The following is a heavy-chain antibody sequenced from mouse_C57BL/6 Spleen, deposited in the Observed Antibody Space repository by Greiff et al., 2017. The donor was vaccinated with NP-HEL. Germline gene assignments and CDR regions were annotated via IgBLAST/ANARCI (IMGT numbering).Heavy chain of an antibody. V-gene: IGHV1-50*01. CDR2: IDPSDSYT. D-gene: IGHD2-1*01. CDR3: AGGGNSFAY. Sequence: QVQLQQPGAELVKPGASVKLSCKASGYTFTSYWMQWVKQRPGQGLEWIGEIDPSDSYTNYNQKFKGKATLTVDTPSSTAYMQPSSLTSEDSAVYYWAGGGNSFAYWGQGTLVTVSA. CDR1: GYTFTSYW. J-gene: IGHJ3*01.